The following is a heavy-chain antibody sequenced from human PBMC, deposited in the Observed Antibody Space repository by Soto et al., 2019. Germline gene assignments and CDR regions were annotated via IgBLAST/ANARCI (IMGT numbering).Heavy chain of an antibody. CDR1: GFTFSNYA. D-gene: IGHD1-7*01. CDR3: ARDGNNWNYWFDT. CDR2: ISWTGGST. Sequence: EVQLLESGGGLAQPGGSLRLSCAASGFTFSNYAMNWVRQAPGKGLEWVSVISWTGGSTYYADSVKGRFTISRDNSKNTLYLQMNNLRVEDTALYYCARDGNNWNYWFDTWGHGTLVTVS. J-gene: IGHJ5*01. V-gene: IGHV3-23*01.